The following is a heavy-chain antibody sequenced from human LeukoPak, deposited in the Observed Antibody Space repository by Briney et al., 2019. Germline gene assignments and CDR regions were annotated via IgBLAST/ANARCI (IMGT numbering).Heavy chain of an antibody. J-gene: IGHJ4*01. D-gene: IGHD5/OR15-5a*01. CDR1: GFTFSSYA. CDR3: ARDATYYLRYGYFDC. CDR2: ISGSGGST. V-gene: IGHV3-23*01. Sequence: GRSLRLSCAASGFTFSSYAMHWVRQAPGKGLEWVSAISGSGGSTYYADSVKGRFTISRDNAKTSVYLQMNNLRPEDTAVYYCARDATYYLRYGYFDCWGHGTLVTVSS.